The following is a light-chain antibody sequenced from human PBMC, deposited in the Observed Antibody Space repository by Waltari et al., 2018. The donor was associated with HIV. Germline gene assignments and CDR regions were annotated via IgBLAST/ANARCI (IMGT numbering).Light chain of an antibody. CDR3: QQYNNWPRGT. J-gene: IGKJ1*01. V-gene: IGKV3-15*01. CDR1: QSVSIN. CDR2: AAS. Sequence: EMVMTQSPATLSVSPGDRVTLSCRASQSVSINLAWFQHKRGQAPRLLIYAASIRATGVPASFRGSGSGTDFTLTTTSFQSEDLAVYVCQQYNNWPRGTFGPGTKVEV.